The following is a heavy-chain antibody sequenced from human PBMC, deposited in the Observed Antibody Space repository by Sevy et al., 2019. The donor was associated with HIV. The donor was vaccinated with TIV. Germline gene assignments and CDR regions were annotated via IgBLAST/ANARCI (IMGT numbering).Heavy chain of an antibody. Sequence: ASVKVSCETSGYRFTDYYIHWVRQAPGQGLEWMGWINPKSDVTKSAMKFQDRVIMTKDTSISTVYMELRGLTFDDSAVYHCARDQEFCSTTTCYSGIDHWGHGSLVTVSS. CDR3: ARDQEFCSTTTCYSGIDH. J-gene: IGHJ4*01. CDR1: GYRFTDYY. CDR2: INPKSDVT. V-gene: IGHV1-2*02. D-gene: IGHD2-2*02.